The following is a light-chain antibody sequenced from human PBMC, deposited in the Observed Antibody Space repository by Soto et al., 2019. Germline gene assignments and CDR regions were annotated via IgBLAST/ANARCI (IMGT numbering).Light chain of an antibody. J-gene: IGKJ1*01. CDR1: QSISSY. Sequence: DIHMTQSPSSLSASVGDRVTITCRASQSISSYLNWYQQKPGKAPKLLIYAASTLQSGVPSRFSGSGSGTEFTLTISSLQPDDFATYYCQQYNSYSQTFGQGTKV. CDR2: AAS. CDR3: QQYNSYSQT. V-gene: IGKV1-5*01.